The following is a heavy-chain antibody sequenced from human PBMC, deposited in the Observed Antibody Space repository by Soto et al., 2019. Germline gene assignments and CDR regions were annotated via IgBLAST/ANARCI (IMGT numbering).Heavy chain of an antibody. V-gene: IGHV3-23*01. D-gene: IGHD2-2*01. Sequence: AGGSLRLSCAASGFTFSSYAMSWVRQAPGKGLEWVSAISGSGGSTYYADSVKGRFTISRDNSKNTLYLQMNSLRAEDTAVYYCAKDLYCSSTSCYAEVYYYYGMDVWGQGTTVTVSS. CDR2: ISGSGGST. CDR3: AKDLYCSSTSCYAEVYYYYGMDV. CDR1: GFTFSSYA. J-gene: IGHJ6*02.